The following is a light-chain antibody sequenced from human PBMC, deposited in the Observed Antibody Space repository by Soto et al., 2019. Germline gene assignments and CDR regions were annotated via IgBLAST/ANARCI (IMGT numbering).Light chain of an antibody. J-gene: IGKJ4*01. Sequence: DIQMTQSPSSLSASVGDRVTITCRASQSISSFVNWYQQKPGKAPNLLIYVASRLQSGVPSRFSGSGAGTDFTLTISSLQPEDFATYYCQQSYSPLRTFGGGTKVEVK. CDR2: VAS. CDR3: QQSYSPLRT. CDR1: QSISSF. V-gene: IGKV1-39*01.